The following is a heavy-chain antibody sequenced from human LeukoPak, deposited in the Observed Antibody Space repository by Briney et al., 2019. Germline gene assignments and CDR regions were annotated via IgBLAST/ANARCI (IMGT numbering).Heavy chain of an antibody. CDR1: GYSFTSYW. V-gene: IGHV5-51*01. Sequence: GESLKISCKGSGYSFTSYWIGWVRQMPGKGLEWMGIIYPGDSDTRYSPSFQGQVTISADKSISTAYLQWSSLKASDTAMYYCAIRAALGTFGFDYFYYMDVWGKGTTVTVSS. CDR2: IYPGDSDT. D-gene: IGHD6-13*01. CDR3: AIRAALGTFGFDYFYYMDV. J-gene: IGHJ6*03.